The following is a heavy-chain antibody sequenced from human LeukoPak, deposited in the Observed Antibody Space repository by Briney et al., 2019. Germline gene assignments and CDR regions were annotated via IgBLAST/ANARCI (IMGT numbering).Heavy chain of an antibody. D-gene: IGHD2-2*01. CDR2: LWCDGSKE. CDR1: GFIFSDYG. V-gene: IGHV3-33*01. CDR3: ARDECSTTSCYGY. Sequence: SGGSLRLSCATSGFIFSDYGMHWVRQAPGRGLEWVAVLWCDGSKEYYADSVKGRFTISRDSSKNTVYLQMNSLRAEDTAVYYCARDECSTTSCYGYWGQGTLVPVSS. J-gene: IGHJ4*02.